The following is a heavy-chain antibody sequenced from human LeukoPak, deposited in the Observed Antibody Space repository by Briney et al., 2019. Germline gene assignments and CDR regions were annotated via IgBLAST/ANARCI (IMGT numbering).Heavy chain of an antibody. D-gene: IGHD3-16*02. Sequence: GGSLRLSCAASGFTFSSYAMSWVRQAPGKGLEWVSSISYSGGDTYYADSVKGRFTISRDNSKNTLYLQMNSLRAEDTAVYYCAKGNGVIAPSSIHWGQGTLVTVSS. J-gene: IGHJ4*02. CDR3: AKGNGVIAPSSIH. CDR2: ISYSGGDT. V-gene: IGHV3-23*01. CDR1: GFTFSSYA.